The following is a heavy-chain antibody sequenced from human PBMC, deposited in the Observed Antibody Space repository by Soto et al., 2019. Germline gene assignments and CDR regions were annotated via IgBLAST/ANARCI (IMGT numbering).Heavy chain of an antibody. CDR3: ARGRPYGMDV. Sequence: EVQLVESGGGLVQPGGSLRVSCAASGFTFGSYWMNWVRQAPGKGLVWVSRIDSDRSSTTYADSVKGRFTTSRDNAKNTLYLQMSSLRVEDTAVYYCARGRPYGMDVWGQGTTVTVSS. CDR2: IDSDRSST. V-gene: IGHV3-74*01. CDR1: GFTFGSYW. J-gene: IGHJ6*02.